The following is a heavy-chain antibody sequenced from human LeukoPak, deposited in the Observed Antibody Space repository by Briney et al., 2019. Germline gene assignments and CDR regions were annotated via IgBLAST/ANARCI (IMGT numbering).Heavy chain of an antibody. CDR3: AKDLLATPLYYYGSGSQDDY. CDR1: GGSISSSNCY. Sequence: SETLSLTCTVSGGSISSSNCYWGWIRQPPGKGLEWIGTVYYSGSTYYNPSLKSRVTISVDMSKNQFSLKLSSVTAADTAVYYCAKDLLATPLYYYGSGSQDDYWGQGTLVTVSS. J-gene: IGHJ4*02. V-gene: IGHV4-39*07. CDR2: VYYSGST. D-gene: IGHD3-10*01.